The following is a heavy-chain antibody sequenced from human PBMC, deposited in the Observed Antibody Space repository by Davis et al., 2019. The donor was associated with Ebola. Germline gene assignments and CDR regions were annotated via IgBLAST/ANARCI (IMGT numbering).Heavy chain of an antibody. V-gene: IGHV5-51*01. Sequence: GESLKIFCQVSGYISTEYWIGWVRQMPGKGLEWIGIIYSGGSDDRYSPSFQGQVTISADKATSTAYLQWGSLRASDTAIYYCATQYNYAIYNWGQGTLVTVSS. J-gene: IGHJ4*01. CDR3: ATQYNYAIYN. CDR1: GYISTEYW. D-gene: IGHD1-20*01. CDR2: IYSGGSDD.